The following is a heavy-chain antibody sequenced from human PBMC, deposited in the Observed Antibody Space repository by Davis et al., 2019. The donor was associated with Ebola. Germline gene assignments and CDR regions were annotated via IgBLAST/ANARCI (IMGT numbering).Heavy chain of an antibody. CDR3: ARFLPLSSGWYYFDY. D-gene: IGHD6-19*01. J-gene: IGHJ4*02. V-gene: IGHV3-23*01. CDR1: GFTFSIFA. Sequence: GGSLRLSCAASGFTFSIFAMTWVRQGPGKGLEWVSTLSGSGVNTYYADSVKGRFTISRDNSKNTLYLQMNSLRAEDTAVYYCARFLPLSSGWYYFDYWGRGTLVTVSS. CDR2: LSGSGVNT.